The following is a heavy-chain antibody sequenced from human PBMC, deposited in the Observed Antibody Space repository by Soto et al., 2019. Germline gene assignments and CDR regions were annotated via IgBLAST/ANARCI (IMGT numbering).Heavy chain of an antibody. Sequence: PGGSLRLSCVGYGFTVSNSAMHWVRQAPGKGLEWVAMIAYNGNSKYYIDSVKGRFTISRDNSKNTVYLQMISLRAEDTAIYSWAKDLRPDGVWDLDYWGQGTLVTVSS. CDR1: GFTVSNSA. CDR2: IAYNGNSK. D-gene: IGHD4-17*01. V-gene: IGHV3-30*18. J-gene: IGHJ4*02. CDR3: AKDLRPDGVWDLDY.